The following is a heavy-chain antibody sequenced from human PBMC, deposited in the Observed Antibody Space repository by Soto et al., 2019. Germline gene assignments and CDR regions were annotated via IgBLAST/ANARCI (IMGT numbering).Heavy chain of an antibody. Sequence: GESLKISCKGSGYSFTSYWIGWVRQMPGKGLEWMGIIYPGDSDTRYSPSFQGQVTISADKSISTAYLQWSSLKASDTAMYYCARHPSPGLLWFGELFRTITTVDFWGQGTLVTVSS. J-gene: IGHJ4*02. V-gene: IGHV5-51*01. CDR3: ARHPSPGLLWFGELFRTITTVDF. CDR1: GYSFTSYW. D-gene: IGHD3-10*01. CDR2: IYPGDSDT.